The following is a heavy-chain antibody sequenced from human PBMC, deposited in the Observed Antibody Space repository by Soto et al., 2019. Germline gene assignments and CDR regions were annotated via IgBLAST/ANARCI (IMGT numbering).Heavy chain of an antibody. CDR2: ISSSGATT. V-gene: IGHV3-23*01. CDR1: GFTFSTYA. Sequence: EVQLLESGGGLVQPGGSLRLSCAASGFTFSTYAMSWVRQAPGKGLEWVSVISSSGATTYYADSVKGRFTISRDNSQRTLCLQMNSLRAEDTSVYYSAKYSDVVPAAMGYYYYYGRAGWGQGTTVTVSS. J-gene: IGHJ6*02. D-gene: IGHD2-2*01. CDR3: AKYSDVVPAAMGYYYYYGRAG.